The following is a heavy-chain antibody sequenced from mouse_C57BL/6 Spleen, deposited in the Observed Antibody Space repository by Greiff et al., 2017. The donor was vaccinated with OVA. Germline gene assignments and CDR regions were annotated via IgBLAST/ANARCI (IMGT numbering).Heavy chain of an antibody. CDR3: ARDITTVVAKGYAMDY. CDR1: GYAFTNYL. V-gene: IGHV1-54*01. Sequence: VKLQESGAELVRPGTSVKVSCKASGYAFTNYLIEWVKQRPGQGLEWIGVINPGSGGTNYNEKFKGKATLTADKSSSTAYMQLSSLTSEDSAVYFCARDITTVVAKGYAMDYWGQGTSVTVSS. D-gene: IGHD1-1*01. J-gene: IGHJ4*01. CDR2: INPGSGGT.